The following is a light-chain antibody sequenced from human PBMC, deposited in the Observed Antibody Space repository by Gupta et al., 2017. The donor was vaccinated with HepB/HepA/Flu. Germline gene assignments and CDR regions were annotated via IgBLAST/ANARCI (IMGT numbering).Light chain of an antibody. Sequence: QSALTQPASVSGSPGQSITISCTGTNNDVGRYNYASWYQQHPGKAPKLMIYDVSNRPSGVSNRFSGSKSGNTASLTISGLQAEDEADYYCSSYATSSPVVFGGGTKLTVL. V-gene: IGLV2-14*03. J-gene: IGLJ2*01. CDR1: NNDVGRYNY. CDR3: SSYATSSPVV. CDR2: DVS.